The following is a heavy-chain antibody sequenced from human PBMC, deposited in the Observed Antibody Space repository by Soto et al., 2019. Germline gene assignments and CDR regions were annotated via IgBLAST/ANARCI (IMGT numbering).Heavy chain of an antibody. CDR2: IIPIFGTA. CDR3: ARDFPSKQYQPREFDP. D-gene: IGHD2-2*01. J-gene: IGHJ5*02. CDR1: GGTFSSYA. V-gene: IGHV1-69*13. Sequence: GASVKVSCKASGGTFSSYAISWVRQAPGQRLERMRGIIPIFGTANYAQKFQGRVTITADESTSTAYMELRSLRSDDKAVYYCARDFPSKQYQPREFDPWGQGTMVTVSS.